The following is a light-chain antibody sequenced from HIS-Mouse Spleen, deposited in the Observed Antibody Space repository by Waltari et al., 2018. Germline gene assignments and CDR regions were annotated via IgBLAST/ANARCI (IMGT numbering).Light chain of an antibody. V-gene: IGLV2-8*01. CDR1: RSDVGGHNH. J-gene: IGLJ2*01. CDR3: SSYAGSNNLV. CDR2: EVS. Sequence: QSALTQPPSASGSPGQSVTISCTGPRSDVGGHNHVSWYQQHPGKAPKLMIYEVSKRPSGVPDRFSGSKSGNTASLTVSGLQAEDEADYYCSSYAGSNNLVFGGGTKLTVL.